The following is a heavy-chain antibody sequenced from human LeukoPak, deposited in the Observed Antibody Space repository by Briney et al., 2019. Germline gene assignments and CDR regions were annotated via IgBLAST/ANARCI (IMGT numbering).Heavy chain of an antibody. CDR1: GFTFSSYA. CDR3: AKDREYCGGDCYSVYFDY. J-gene: IGHJ4*02. D-gene: IGHD2-21*02. CDR2: SSGSGGST. Sequence: GGSLRLSCAASGFTFSSYAMSWVRQAPGKGLEWVSASSGSGGSTYYADSVKGRFTISRDNSKNTLYLRMNSLRAEDTAVYYCAKDREYCGGDCYSVYFDYWGQGTLVTVSS. V-gene: IGHV3-23*01.